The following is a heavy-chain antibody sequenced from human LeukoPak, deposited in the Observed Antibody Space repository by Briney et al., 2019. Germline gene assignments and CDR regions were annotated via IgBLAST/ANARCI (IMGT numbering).Heavy chain of an antibody. CDR3: AREYGSGSEFDP. CDR2: IYYSGST. V-gene: IGHV4-59*12. CDR1: GGSISSYY. D-gene: IGHD3-10*01. J-gene: IGHJ5*02. Sequence: SETLSLTCTVSGGSISSYYWSWIRQAPGKGLEWIGYIYYSGSTNYNPSLKSRVTMSVDTSKNQFSLNLTSVTAADTAVYYCAREYGSGSEFDPWGQGTLVTVSS.